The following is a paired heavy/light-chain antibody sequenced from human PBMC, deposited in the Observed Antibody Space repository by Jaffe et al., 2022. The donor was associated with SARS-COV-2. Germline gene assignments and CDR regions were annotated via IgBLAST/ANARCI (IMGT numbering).Heavy chain of an antibody. CDR3: AKDPTAAGQLPRVVDY. J-gene: IGHJ4*02. CDR2: ISSRGDTT. D-gene: IGHD2-2*01. Sequence: EVQLLESGGGLVQPGGSLRLSCAASGFTSSNYVMNWVRQAPGKGLEWLSVISSRGDTTYYAESVKGRFTISRDNTKNTLFLQMNSLRAEDTAVYYCAKDPTAAGQLPRVVDYWGQGTLVTVSS. V-gene: IGHV3-23*01. CDR1: GFTSSNYV.
Light chain of an antibody. CDR2: KAS. J-gene: IGKJ1*01. V-gene: IGKV1-5*03. Sequence: DVRMTQSPSTLSASVGDRVTITCRASQNIIDWLAWYQQKPGKAPKLLIYKASSLESGVPSRFSGSGSGTEFTLTISSLQPDDFATYYCQQYDSYRTFGQGTKVEIK. CDR1: QNIIDW. CDR3: QQYDSYRT.